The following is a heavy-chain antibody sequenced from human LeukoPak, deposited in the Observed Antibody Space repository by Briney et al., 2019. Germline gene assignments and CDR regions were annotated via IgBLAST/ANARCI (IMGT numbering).Heavy chain of an antibody. V-gene: IGHV3-30*04. J-gene: IGHJ4*02. CDR1: GLTFSSYA. Sequence: PGRSLRLSCAASGLTFSSYAMHWVRQAPGKGLEWVAIISYDGSNKYYADSVKGRLTISRDNAKNTLYLQMNSLRAEDTAVYYCATDGSYNWNYFDCWGQGTLVTVSS. D-gene: IGHD1-20*01. CDR2: ISYDGSNK. CDR3: ATDGSYNWNYFDC.